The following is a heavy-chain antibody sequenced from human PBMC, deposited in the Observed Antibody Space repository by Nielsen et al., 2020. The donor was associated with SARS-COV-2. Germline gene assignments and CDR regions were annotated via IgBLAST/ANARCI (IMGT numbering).Heavy chain of an antibody. Sequence: GGSLRLSCAASGFTFNTYAMNWVRQAPGKGLEWVAYISASSANIHYAASVNGRFTVSRDNAKNSLYLQMNNLRDEDTAVYYCANDFGDCGSSTCRPKWGQGSRITVSS. CDR3: ANDFGDCGSSTCRPK. CDR2: ISASSANI. D-gene: IGHD2-2*01. J-gene: IGHJ4*02. V-gene: IGHV3-48*02. CDR1: GFTFNTYA.